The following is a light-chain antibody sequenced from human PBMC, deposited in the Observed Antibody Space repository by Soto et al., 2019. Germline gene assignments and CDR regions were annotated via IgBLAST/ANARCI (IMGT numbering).Light chain of an antibody. Sequence: QSVLRQPPSVSAAPGQKVTISCSGSSCNIGGNSVSWYQQRPGTAPKLVIYDDNKRPAGIPARFSGSTSGTSATLGITGFQAGDEADYYCGEWDSSLRGSEDFGNGSKVPLL. CDR2: DDN. V-gene: IGLV1-51*01. CDR1: SCNIGGNS. J-gene: IGLJ1*01. CDR3: GEWDSSLRGSED.